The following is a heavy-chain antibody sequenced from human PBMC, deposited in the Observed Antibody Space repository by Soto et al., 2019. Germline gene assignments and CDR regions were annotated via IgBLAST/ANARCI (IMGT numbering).Heavy chain of an antibody. Sequence: LAEEGSQDTLIDHSQQWVRLAPGNMLVWVSRINSDGSSKSYADSVKGRFTISRDNAKNTLYLQMNSLRAENTAVYYCERDKWELYYYYGMDGWGQGTTVTVSS. D-gene: IGHD1-26*01. CDR2: INSDGSSK. CDR1: QDTLIDHS. V-gene: IGHV3-74*01. CDR3: ERDKWELYYYYGMDG. J-gene: IGHJ6*01.